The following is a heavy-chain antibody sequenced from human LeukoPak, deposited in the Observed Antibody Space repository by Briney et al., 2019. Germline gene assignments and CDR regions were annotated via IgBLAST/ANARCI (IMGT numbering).Heavy chain of an antibody. CDR1: GIILSSYW. CDR3: ARDEIVATTKANYYYYMDV. Sequence: GGSLRLSCAASGIILSSYWMSWVRQAPGKGLEWVANIKQDGSEKYYVDSVKGRFTISRDNAKNSLYLQMNSLRAEDTAVYYCARDEIVATTKANYYYYMDVWGKGTTVTISS. D-gene: IGHD5-12*01. CDR2: IKQDGSEK. V-gene: IGHV3-7*01. J-gene: IGHJ6*03.